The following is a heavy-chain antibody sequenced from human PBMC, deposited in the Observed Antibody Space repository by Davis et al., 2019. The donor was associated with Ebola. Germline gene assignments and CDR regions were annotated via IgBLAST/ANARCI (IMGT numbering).Heavy chain of an antibody. CDR1: GYTFTNYG. D-gene: IGHD3-10*01. CDR2: LSPYNGHT. CDR3: ARGGGSTHSGIDY. J-gene: IGHJ4*02. Sequence: ASVTVSRKASGYTFTNYGLSWLRQAPGHGLERVGGLSPYNGHTNYVQNLQGRVTMTTDTSTSTAYMELRLLRSNDPAVYFCARGGGSTHSGIDYWGQGTLVTVSS. V-gene: IGHV1-18*01.